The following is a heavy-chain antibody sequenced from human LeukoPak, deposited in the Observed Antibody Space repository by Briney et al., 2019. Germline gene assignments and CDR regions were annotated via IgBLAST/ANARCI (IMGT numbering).Heavy chain of an antibody. J-gene: IGHJ4*02. CDR3: ARARSGDFGWLLAYYFDY. D-gene: IGHD3-9*01. CDR1: GFTFSIYA. Sequence: GGSLRLSCAASGFTFSIYAMSWVRQAPGKGLEWVSAISGSGGTAYYADSVKGRFTISRDNVKNALYLQMNSLEVEDTAVYYCARARSGDFGWLLAYYFDYWGQGTLVTVSP. CDR2: ISGSGGTA. V-gene: IGHV3-23*01.